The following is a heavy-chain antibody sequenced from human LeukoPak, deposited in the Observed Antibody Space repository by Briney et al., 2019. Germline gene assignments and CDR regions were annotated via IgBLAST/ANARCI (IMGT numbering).Heavy chain of an antibody. CDR2: IWYDGSNK. D-gene: IGHD3-22*01. CDR3: ARDGVNYYDSSGPHPRIDS. CDR1: GFTFSSYG. Sequence: GGSLRLSCAASGFTFSSYGMHWVRQAPGKGLEWVAVIWYDGSNKYYADSVKGRFTISRDNSKNTLYLQMNSLRAEDTAVYYCARDGVNYYDSSGPHPRIDSWRQGTLVTVSS. J-gene: IGHJ4*02. V-gene: IGHV3-33*01.